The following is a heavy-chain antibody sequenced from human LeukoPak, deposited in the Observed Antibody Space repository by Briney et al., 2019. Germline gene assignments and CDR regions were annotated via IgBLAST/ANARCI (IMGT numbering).Heavy chain of an antibody. D-gene: IGHD2-21*01. CDR2: IYYSGST. Sequence: SQTLSLTCTVSGGXISSGGYYWSWIRQHPGKGLEWIGYIYYSGSTYYNPSLKSRVTISVDTSKNQFSLKLSSVTAADTAVYYCARGTLWWSDYWGQGTLVTVSS. CDR1: GGXISSGGYY. CDR3: ARGTLWWSDY. V-gene: IGHV4-31*03. J-gene: IGHJ4*02.